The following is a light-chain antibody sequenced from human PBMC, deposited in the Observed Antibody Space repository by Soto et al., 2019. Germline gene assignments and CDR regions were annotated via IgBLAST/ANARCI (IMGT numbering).Light chain of an antibody. CDR2: EVT. Sequence: QYALTQPASVSGSPGQSIAISCTGSSSDVGIYNYVSWYQQHPGKVPKLIIYEVTNRPSGVSNRFSGSKSGNTASLTISELQVEDEADYYCSSYTTSSTRVFGTGTKVTVL. CDR3: SSYTTSSTRV. CDR1: SSDVGIYNY. J-gene: IGLJ1*01. V-gene: IGLV2-14*01.